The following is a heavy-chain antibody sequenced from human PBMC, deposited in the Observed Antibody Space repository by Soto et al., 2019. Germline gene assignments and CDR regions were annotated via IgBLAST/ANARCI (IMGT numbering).Heavy chain of an antibody. Sequence: SGPNAGEPTQTLTLTCTFSGFSLSTSGMRVSWIRQPPGKALEWLARIDWDDDKFCSTSLKTRLTISKDTSKNQVVLTMTNMDPVDTATYYCARIPPYSSSYDYYFDYWGQGTLVTVSS. CDR3: ARIPPYSSSYDYYFDY. V-gene: IGHV2-70*04. CDR2: IDWDDDK. J-gene: IGHJ4*02. D-gene: IGHD6-6*01. CDR1: GFSLSTSGMR.